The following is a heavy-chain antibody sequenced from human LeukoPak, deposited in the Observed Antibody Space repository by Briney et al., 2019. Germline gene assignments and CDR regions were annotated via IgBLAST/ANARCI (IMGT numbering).Heavy chain of an antibody. D-gene: IGHD1-1*01. Sequence: ASVKVSCKASGYTFTSYYMHWVRQAPGQGLEWMGIINPSGGSTSYAQKFQGRATMTRDTSTSTVYMELSSLRSEDTAVYYCARGRGTETELYYFDYWGQGTLVTVSS. J-gene: IGHJ4*02. V-gene: IGHV1-46*01. CDR3: ARGRGTETELYYFDY. CDR2: INPSGGST. CDR1: GYTFTSYY.